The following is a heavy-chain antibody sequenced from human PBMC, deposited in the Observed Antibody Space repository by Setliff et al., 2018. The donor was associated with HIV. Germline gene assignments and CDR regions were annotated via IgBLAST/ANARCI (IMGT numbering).Heavy chain of an antibody. CDR1: GGTFSSYA. D-gene: IGHD1-26*01. Sequence: SVKVSCKASGGTFSSYAISWVRQAPGQGLEWMGGIIPIFGTANYAQKFQGRVTITADESTSTAYMELSSLRSEDTAVYYCAREGYSGSYFNYYYYLDVWGKGTTVTVSS. CDR2: IIPIFGTA. J-gene: IGHJ6*03. CDR3: AREGYSGSYFNYYYYLDV. V-gene: IGHV1-69*13.